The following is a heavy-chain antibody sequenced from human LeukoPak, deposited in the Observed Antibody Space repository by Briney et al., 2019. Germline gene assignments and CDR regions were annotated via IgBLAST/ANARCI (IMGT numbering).Heavy chain of an antibody. CDR1: GFTFSTYA. D-gene: IGHD2-15*01. V-gene: IGHV3-23*01. CDR2: ISGSGGST. Sequence: TGGSLRLSCAASGFTFSTYAMPWVRQAPGKGLEWVSGISGSGGSTYHADSVKGRFTISRDNSENTLYLQMNSQRAEDTAIYYCARKVVAAKYFDHWGQGTQVTVSS. CDR3: ARKVVAAKYFDH. J-gene: IGHJ4*02.